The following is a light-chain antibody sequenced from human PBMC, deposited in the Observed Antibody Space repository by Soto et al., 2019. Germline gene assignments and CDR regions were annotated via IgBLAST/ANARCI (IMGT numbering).Light chain of an antibody. Sequence: QSALTQPPSVSGTPGQRVTISCTGSSSSIGAGYNVNWYQHLPGGPPKLIIFRTNQRPSGVPDRFSGSKSGTSASLAISGLQAEDEADYYCQSYDNSLGVFGTGTKLTVL. CDR2: RTN. J-gene: IGLJ1*01. CDR3: QSYDNSLGV. V-gene: IGLV1-40*01. CDR1: SSSIGAGYN.